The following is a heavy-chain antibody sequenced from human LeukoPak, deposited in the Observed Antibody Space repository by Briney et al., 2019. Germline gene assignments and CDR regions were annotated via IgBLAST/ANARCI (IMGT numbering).Heavy chain of an antibody. CDR3: AKLLQEYRRYYYDSSGYYYFDY. D-gene: IGHD3-22*01. J-gene: IGHJ4*02. CDR2: ISSSGSTI. V-gene: IGHV3-48*03. Sequence: GGSLRLSCAASGFTFSSYEMNWVRQAPGKGLEWVSYISSSGSTIYYADSVKGRFTISRDNSKNTLYLQMNSLRAEDTAVYYCAKLLQEYRRYYYDSSGYYYFDYWGQGTLVTVSS. CDR1: GFTFSSYE.